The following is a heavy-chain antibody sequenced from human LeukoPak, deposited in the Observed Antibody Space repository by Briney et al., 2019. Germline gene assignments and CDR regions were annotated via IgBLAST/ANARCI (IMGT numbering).Heavy chain of an antibody. V-gene: IGHV3-7*01. CDR2: IKEDGSEK. J-gene: IGHJ6*02. D-gene: IGHD4-17*01. Sequence: GGSLRLSCAASGFTFSSYWMSWVRQAPGKGLEWVANIKEDGSEKYYVESVKGRFTISRDNAKNSLYLQMNSLRAEDTAVYYCARNDYGDYLYYYYGMDVRGQGTTVTVSS. CDR3: ARNDYGDYLYYYYGMDV. CDR1: GFTFSSYW.